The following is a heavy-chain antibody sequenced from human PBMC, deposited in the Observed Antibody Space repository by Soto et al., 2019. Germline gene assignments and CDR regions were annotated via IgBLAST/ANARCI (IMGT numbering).Heavy chain of an antibody. V-gene: IGHV4-30-4*01. CDR3: SRVLGSYSGYQLDYYYYYGMDV. Sequence: SETLSLTCTVSGGSISSGDYYWSWIRQPPGKGLEWIGYIYYSGSTYYNPSLKSRVTISVDTSKNQFSLKLSSVTAADTAVYYCSRVLGSYSGYQLDYYYYYGMDVWGQGTTVTVSS. D-gene: IGHD5-12*01. CDR1: GGSISSGDYY. CDR2: IYYSGST. J-gene: IGHJ6*02.